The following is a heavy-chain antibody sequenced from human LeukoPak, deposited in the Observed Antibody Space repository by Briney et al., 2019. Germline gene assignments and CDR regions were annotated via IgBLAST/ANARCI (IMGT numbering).Heavy chain of an antibody. CDR2: ISSSGKTI. J-gene: IGHJ4*02. CDR3: ATTSIAAAVPGCFDY. Sequence: PGGSLRLSCEASGFTFSSYEMNWVREAPGKGLEWVSYISSSGKTIYYAVSTKGRFTVSRDNAKNSLYLQMNSLRAEDTAVYYCATTSIAAAVPGCFDYWGQGTLVTVFS. V-gene: IGHV3-48*03. CDR1: GFTFSSYE. D-gene: IGHD6-13*01.